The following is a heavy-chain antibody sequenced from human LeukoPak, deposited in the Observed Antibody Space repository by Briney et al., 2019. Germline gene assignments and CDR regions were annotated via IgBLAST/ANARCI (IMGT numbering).Heavy chain of an antibody. V-gene: IGHV3-23*01. CDR1: GFTFSSYA. CDR3: ARVSGWYPHYYIDV. J-gene: IGHJ6*03. CDR2: ISGSGGST. D-gene: IGHD6-19*01. Sequence: GGSLRLSCAASGFTFSSYAMSWVRQAPGKGLEWVSAISGSGGSTYYADSVKGRFTISRDNAKNSLYLQMNSLRAEDTAVYYCARVSGWYPHYYIDVWGKGTTVTVSS.